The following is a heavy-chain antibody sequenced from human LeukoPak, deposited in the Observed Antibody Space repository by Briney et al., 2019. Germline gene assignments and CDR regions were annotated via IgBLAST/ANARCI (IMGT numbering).Heavy chain of an antibody. Sequence: GGSLRLSCAASGFSFSSFGMSWVRQAPGRGLQWVSSISGDGRDTFYADSVKGRFTVSRDNSKNTLYLQMNSLRAEDTAVYYCAKERVLRYFDWLPPFDYWGQGTLVTVSS. CDR3: AKERVLRYFDWLPPFDY. V-gene: IGHV3-23*01. CDR1: GFSFSSFG. CDR2: ISGDGRDT. J-gene: IGHJ4*02. D-gene: IGHD3-9*01.